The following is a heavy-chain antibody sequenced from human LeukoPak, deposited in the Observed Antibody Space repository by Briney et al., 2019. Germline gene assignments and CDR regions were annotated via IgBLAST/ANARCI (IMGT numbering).Heavy chain of an antibody. D-gene: IGHD3-3*01. CDR1: GYTLTELS. CDR2: FDPEDGET. Sequence: ASVKVSCKVSGYTLTELSMHWVRQAPGKGLEWMGGFDPEDGETIYAQKFQGRVTITADESTSTAYMELSSLRSEDTAVYYCARGFVGTYYDFWSGSKENDAFDIWGQGTMVTVSS. J-gene: IGHJ3*02. V-gene: IGHV1-24*01. CDR3: ARGFVGTYYDFWSGSKENDAFDI.